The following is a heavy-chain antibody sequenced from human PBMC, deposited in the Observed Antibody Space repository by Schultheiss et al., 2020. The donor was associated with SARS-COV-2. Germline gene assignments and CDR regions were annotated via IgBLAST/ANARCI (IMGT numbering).Heavy chain of an antibody. CDR3: ATPRSSSWYADAFDI. J-gene: IGHJ3*02. D-gene: IGHD6-13*01. Sequence: GGSLRLSCAASGFTFSSYDMHWVRQATGKGLEWVSAIGTAGDTYYPGSVKGRFTISRDNSKNTLYLQMNSLRAEDTAVYYCATPRSSSWYADAFDIWGQGTMVTVSS. V-gene: IGHV3-13*01. CDR1: GFTFSSYD. CDR2: IGTAGDT.